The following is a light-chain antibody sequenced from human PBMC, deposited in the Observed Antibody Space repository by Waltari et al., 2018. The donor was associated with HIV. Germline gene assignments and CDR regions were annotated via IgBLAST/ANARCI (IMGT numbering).Light chain of an antibody. CDR3: GAWDSSLSAWV. Sequence: QSVLTQPPSMSMALGQKVTISCSGINSNIGNNYVSWYLQVPGTAPKLLIYDKKKRPSEIPARFSGSTTGTSATLGITGLQTVDEADYYCGAWDSSLSAWVFGGGTTLTVL. V-gene: IGLV1-51*01. J-gene: IGLJ3*02. CDR2: DKK. CDR1: NSNIGNNY.